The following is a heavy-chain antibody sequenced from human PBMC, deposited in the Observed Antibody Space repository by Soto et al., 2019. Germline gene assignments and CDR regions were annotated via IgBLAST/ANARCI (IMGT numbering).Heavy chain of an antibody. CDR2: IYHSGTT. CDR1: GASISDNW. V-gene: IGHV4-4*02. Sequence: QVQLQESGPGLVKPSGTLSLTCAVSGASISDNWWSWVRQPPGKGLEWIGEIYHSGTTHYNPSLWSRVSMSVDKSKNHFSLNLNSVTAADTAVYYCARHTAVPRTRGFDYGGLGTLVTVSS. J-gene: IGHJ4*02. D-gene: IGHD6-19*01. CDR3: ARHTAVPRTRGFDY.